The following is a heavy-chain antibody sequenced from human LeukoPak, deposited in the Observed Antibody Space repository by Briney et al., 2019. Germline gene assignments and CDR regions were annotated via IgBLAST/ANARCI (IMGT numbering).Heavy chain of an antibody. CDR2: ISHSGTI. V-gene: IGHV4-39*01. J-gene: IGHJ4*02. Sequence: SETLSLTCIVSGGSISSSNSYWDWIRQPPGRGLEWIGDISHSGTINYNPSLRTRVTISADTSKNQFSLKLNSVTAADTAVYYCARSLTDYWGQGTLVTVSS. CDR1: GGSISSSNSY. CDR3: ARSLTDY.